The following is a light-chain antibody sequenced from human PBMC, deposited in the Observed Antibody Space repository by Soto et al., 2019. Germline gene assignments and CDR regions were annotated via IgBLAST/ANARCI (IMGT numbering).Light chain of an antibody. CDR2: GAS. Sequence: DIVLTQSPGTLSLSPGERATLSCRASQSVSSSYLAWYQQKPGQAPRLIIYGASSRATGIPDRFSGSGAGTDFTLTISRLEPEDFAVYYCQQYGSSRLTFGGGTKVDIK. J-gene: IGKJ4*01. CDR3: QQYGSSRLT. CDR1: QSVSSSY. V-gene: IGKV3-20*01.